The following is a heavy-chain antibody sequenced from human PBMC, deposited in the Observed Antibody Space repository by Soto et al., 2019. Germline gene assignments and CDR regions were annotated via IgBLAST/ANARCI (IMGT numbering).Heavy chain of an antibody. CDR3: VRTSLVVAAATREDY. J-gene: IGHJ4*02. V-gene: IGHV3-74*01. D-gene: IGHD2-15*01. Sequence: VQLVESGGGLVQPGGSLRLSCAASGFTFSSYWMHWVRQAPGKGLVWVSRINSDGSSTSYAYSVKGRFTISRDNANNTLYLQMNSLRAEDTAVYYCVRTSLVVAAATREDYWGQGTLVTVSS. CDR2: INSDGSST. CDR1: GFTFSSYW.